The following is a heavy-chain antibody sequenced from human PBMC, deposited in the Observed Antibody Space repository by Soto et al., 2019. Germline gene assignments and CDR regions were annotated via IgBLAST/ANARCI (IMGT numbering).Heavy chain of an antibody. CDR3: ARDQAYSNDYYYYGMDV. Sequence: QVQLVESGGGVVQPGRSLRLSCAASGFTFSSYGMHWVRQAPGQGLEWVAVIWYDGSNKYYADSVKGRFTISRDNSKNTLYLQMNSLRAEDTAVYYCARDQAYSNDYYYYGMDVWGQGTTVTVSS. CDR1: GFTFSSYG. D-gene: IGHD4-4*01. CDR2: IWYDGSNK. J-gene: IGHJ6*02. V-gene: IGHV3-33*01.